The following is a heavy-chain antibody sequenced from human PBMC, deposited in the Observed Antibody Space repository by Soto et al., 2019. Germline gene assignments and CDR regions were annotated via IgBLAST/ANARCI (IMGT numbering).Heavy chain of an antibody. CDR1: GYTFTGHY. V-gene: IGHV1-2*02. D-gene: IGHD3-10*01. Sequence: ASVKVSCKASGYTFTGHYMHWLRQVSGKRLEHLGWLKSDNGGTYYAPKFQGRVTFTRDTSTSTAYMELSGLQSYDTAVYFCARDLCPLGSGSPCPLYGLDFWGQGTTVTVSS. CDR2: LKSDNGGT. J-gene: IGHJ6*02. CDR3: ARDLCPLGSGSPCPLYGLDF.